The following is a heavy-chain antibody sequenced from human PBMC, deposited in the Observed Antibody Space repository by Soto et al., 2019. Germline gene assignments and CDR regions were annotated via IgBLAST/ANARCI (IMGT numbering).Heavy chain of an antibody. CDR3: AVSGSSWADYFYP. V-gene: IGHV3-30*09. CDR1: GFSFSNYA. J-gene: IGHJ1*01. D-gene: IGHD6-13*01. Sequence: GGSLRLSCGASGFSFSNYAMNWVRQAPGKGLEWVASISHDASRQSYADSVKGRFAISRDNYQNTLFLQMNSLGPEDAAVYYCAVSGSSWADYFYPLGQRTLVPVSA. CDR2: ISHDASRQ.